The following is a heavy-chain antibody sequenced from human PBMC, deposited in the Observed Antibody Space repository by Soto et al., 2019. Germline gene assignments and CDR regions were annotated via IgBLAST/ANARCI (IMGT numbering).Heavy chain of an antibody. J-gene: IGHJ4*02. CDR3: ARVGVGELLVDY. CDR1: GGSVSSGSYY. CDR2: IYYSGST. V-gene: IGHV4-61*01. Sequence: SETLSLTCTVSGGSVSSGSYYWSWIRQPPGKGLEWIGYIYYSGSTNYNPSLKSRVTISVDTSKNQFSLKLSSVTAADTAVYYCARVGVGELLVDYWGQGTLVTVSS. D-gene: IGHD1-26*01.